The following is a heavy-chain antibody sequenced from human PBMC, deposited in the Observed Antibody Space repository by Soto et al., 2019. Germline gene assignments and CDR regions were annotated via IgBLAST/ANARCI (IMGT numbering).Heavy chain of an antibody. CDR1: GGSISSSSYY. D-gene: IGHD3-16*01. CDR2: IYYSGST. CDR3: AGQRGGAPNWLDP. J-gene: IGHJ5*02. V-gene: IGHV4-39*01. Sequence: SETLSLTCTVSGGSISSSSYYWGWIRQPPGKGLEWIGSIYYSGSTYYNPSLKSRVTISVDTSKNQFSLKLSSVTAADTAVYYCAGQRGGAPNWLDPWGQGTLVTVSS.